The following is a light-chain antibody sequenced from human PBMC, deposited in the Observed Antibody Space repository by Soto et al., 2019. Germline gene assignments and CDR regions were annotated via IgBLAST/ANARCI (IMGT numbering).Light chain of an antibody. CDR2: GAS. Sequence: MVVTQSPATLSVSPGERATLSCRASQSVSSNLAWYQQKPGQAPRLLIYGASTRATGIPARFSGSGSGTEFPLTLSRLQSEEFAVYSCLQYNNWPPLFTFGPGTKVDIK. J-gene: IGKJ3*01. V-gene: IGKV3-15*01. CDR1: QSVSSN. CDR3: LQYNNWPPLFT.